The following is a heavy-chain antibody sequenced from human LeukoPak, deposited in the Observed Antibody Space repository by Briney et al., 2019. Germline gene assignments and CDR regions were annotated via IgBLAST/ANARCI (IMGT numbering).Heavy chain of an antibody. CDR2: INHSGST. D-gene: IGHD5-12*01. Sequence: SETLSLTCAVYGGSFSGYYWSWIRQPPENGLEWIGEINHSGSTNYNPSLKSRVTISVDTSKNQFSLKLSSVTAADTAVYYCARVLVQGNGYSGYDEPFDYWGQGTLVTVSS. CDR3: ARVLVQGNGYSGYDEPFDY. J-gene: IGHJ4*02. V-gene: IGHV4-34*01. CDR1: GGSFSGYY.